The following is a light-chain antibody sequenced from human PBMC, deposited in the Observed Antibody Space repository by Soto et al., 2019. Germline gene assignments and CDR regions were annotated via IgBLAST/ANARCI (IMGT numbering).Light chain of an antibody. CDR1: ETVATN. V-gene: IGKV3-11*01. J-gene: IGKJ1*01. CDR2: GAS. Sequence: VMTQSPATLSVSPGERATLSCRASETVATNLAWYQQKPGQAPRLLISGASTRAAGISDRFSGSGSGTDFTLTISSLEPEDFAVYYCQQRSNWPPQWTFGQGTKVDIK. CDR3: QQRSNWPPQWT.